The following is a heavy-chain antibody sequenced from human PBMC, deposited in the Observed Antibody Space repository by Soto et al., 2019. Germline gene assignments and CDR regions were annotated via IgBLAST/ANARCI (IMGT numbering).Heavy chain of an antibody. V-gene: IGHV3-64D*06. CDR1: GFIFSEST. J-gene: IGHJ4*02. CDR2: VSTSGRST. CDR3: VKQAHGLDGVAFDY. D-gene: IGHD2-15*01. Sequence: GGSLRLSCSASGFIFSESTIYWVREVPGKGLEAISAVSTSGRSTYYADSVKDRFTISRDNSKNTLFLQMGSLRPEDTAIYYCVKQAHGLDGVAFDYWGQGTQVTVSS.